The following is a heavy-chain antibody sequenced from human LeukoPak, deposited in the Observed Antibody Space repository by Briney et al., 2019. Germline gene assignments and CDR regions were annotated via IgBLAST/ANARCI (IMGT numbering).Heavy chain of an antibody. J-gene: IGHJ6*02. CDR2: TYYGPKWYN. V-gene: IGHV6-1*01. Sequence: SQTLSLTCAISGDSVCSNSAAWNWIRQSPSRGLEWLGRTYYGPKWYNDYGVSVKSRITINADTSKNQFSLQLNSVTPEDTAVYYCARGKWNHYGMDVWGQGTTVTVSS. CDR1: GDSVCSNSAA. D-gene: IGHD1-1*01. CDR3: ARGKWNHYGMDV.